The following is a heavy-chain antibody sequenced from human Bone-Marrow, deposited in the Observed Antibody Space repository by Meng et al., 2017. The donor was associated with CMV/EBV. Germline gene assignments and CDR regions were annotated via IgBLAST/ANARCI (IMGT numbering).Heavy chain of an antibody. CDR2: IYYSGST. CDR3: ARGAGTLRGYYFDY. Sequence: SETLSLTCTVSGGSISSYYWSWIRQPPGKGLEWIGYIYYSGSTNYNPSLKSRVTISVDTSKNQFSLKLSSVTAADTAVYYCARGAGTLRGYYFDYWGQGTLVTVSS. CDR1: GGSISSYY. V-gene: IGHV4-59*01. D-gene: IGHD4-23*01. J-gene: IGHJ4*02.